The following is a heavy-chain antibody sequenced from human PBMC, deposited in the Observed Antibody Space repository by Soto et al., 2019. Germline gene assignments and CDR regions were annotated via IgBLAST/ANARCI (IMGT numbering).Heavy chain of an antibody. Sequence: GGSLRLSCAASGFTFSTYSMNWVRQAPGKGLEWISYISSSSTTIYYADSVKGRFTISRDNARNSLYLQMNSLRAEDTAVYYCAREAAVAGTRVYYFDCWGQGTLVTVSS. CDR3: AREAAVAGTRVYYFDC. CDR1: GFTFSTYS. V-gene: IGHV3-48*01. J-gene: IGHJ4*02. D-gene: IGHD6-19*01. CDR2: ISSSSTTI.